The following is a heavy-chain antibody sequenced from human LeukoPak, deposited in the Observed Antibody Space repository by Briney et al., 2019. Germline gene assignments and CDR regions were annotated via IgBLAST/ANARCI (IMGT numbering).Heavy chain of an antibody. Sequence: GGSLRLSCAASGLTFSSYALSWVRQAPGKGLEWVSAISGSGGSTYYADSVQGRFTVSRDNSKNALSLQMNSRRAEDTAVYYCAKDRVVPPSDWGEGTLVTVCS. J-gene: IGHJ4*02. D-gene: IGHD4-23*01. CDR3: AKDRVVPPSD. V-gene: IGHV3-23*01. CDR1: GLTFSSYA. CDR2: ISGSGGST.